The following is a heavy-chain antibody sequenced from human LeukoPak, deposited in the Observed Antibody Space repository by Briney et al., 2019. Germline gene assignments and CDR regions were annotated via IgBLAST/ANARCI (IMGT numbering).Heavy chain of an antibody. J-gene: IGHJ4*02. D-gene: IGHD5-18*01. CDR2: LSSTNSI. CDR1: GFTFSSYG. V-gene: IGHV3-48*01. Sequence: GGSLRLSCAASGFTFSSYGMNWVRQAPGKGPEWLSYLSSTNSIHYADSVKGRFTISRDNAKNSLYLQMDGLRAEDTAVYYCARRGDTAMVGDYWGQGTLVTVSS. CDR3: ARRGDTAMVGDY.